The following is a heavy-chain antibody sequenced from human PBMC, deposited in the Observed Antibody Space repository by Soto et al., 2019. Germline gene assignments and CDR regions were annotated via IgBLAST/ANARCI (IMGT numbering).Heavy chain of an antibody. CDR2: INPSGGST. Sequence: ASVKVSCKASGYTFTSYNMHWVRQAPGQGLEWMGIINPSGGSTSYAQKFQGRVTMTRDTSTSTVYMELSSLRSEDTAVYYCARSIAVAGQEGDAFDIWGQGTMVTVSS. V-gene: IGHV1-46*01. J-gene: IGHJ3*02. CDR3: ARSIAVAGQEGDAFDI. D-gene: IGHD6-19*01. CDR1: GYTFTSYN.